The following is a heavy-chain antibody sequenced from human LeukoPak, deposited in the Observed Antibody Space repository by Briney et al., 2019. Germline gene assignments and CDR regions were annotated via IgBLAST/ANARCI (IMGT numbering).Heavy chain of an antibody. D-gene: IGHD2-2*01. CDR3: ARDSSVPAANAALDI. J-gene: IGHJ3*02. V-gene: IGHV1-18*01. CDR1: GYTFTIYG. CDR2: ISAYNGNT. Sequence: GASVNVSCKASGYTFTIYGISWVRQAPGQGLEWMGWISAYNGNTNYAQKLQGRVTMTTDTSASTAYMELRSLRSDDTAVYYCARDSSVPAANAALDIWGQGTMVTVSS.